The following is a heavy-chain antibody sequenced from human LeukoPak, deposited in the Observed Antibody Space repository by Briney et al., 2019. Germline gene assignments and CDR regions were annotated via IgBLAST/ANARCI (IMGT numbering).Heavy chain of an antibody. CDR1: GFTFNDFA. CDR3: AKNLGPFDV. J-gene: IGHJ3*01. CDR2: IGDAGT. Sequence: GGSLRLSCAASGFTFNDFAMTWVRQAPGKGLEWVSSIGDAGTYYAVSVKGRFTISRDNSKNMLYLQLNSLRAGDTAMYYCAKNLGPFDVRGQGTMVTVSS. V-gene: IGHV3-23*01. D-gene: IGHD3-16*01.